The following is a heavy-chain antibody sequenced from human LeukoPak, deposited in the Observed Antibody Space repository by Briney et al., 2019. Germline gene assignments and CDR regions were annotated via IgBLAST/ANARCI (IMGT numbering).Heavy chain of an antibody. CDR1: GDSVSGNSAVA. D-gene: IGHD2-15*01. V-gene: IGHV6-1*01. CDR3: AKWSGIRFDP. CDR2: TYYRSKWYN. J-gene: IGHJ5*02. Sequence: SQTLSLTCAISGDSVSGNSAVAWNWLRQSPSRGLEWLGRTYYRSKWYNDYAVSVKSRITINPDTSKNQFSLQLNSVTPEDTAVYYCAKWSGIRFDPWGQGTLVTVSS.